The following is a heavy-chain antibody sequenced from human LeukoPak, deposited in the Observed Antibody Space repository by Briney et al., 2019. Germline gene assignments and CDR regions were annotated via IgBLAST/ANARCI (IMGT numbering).Heavy chain of an antibody. CDR1: GVSISSYY. J-gene: IGHJ4*02. V-gene: IGHV4-59*08. CDR3: ARLAAISGSDYPDD. CDR2: IFYSGNT. D-gene: IGHD1-26*01. Sequence: PSVTLSLTCTVSGVSISSYYWSWIRQSPGKGLEWIGYIFYSGNTIYNPSLRSRVTISADTSKNHFSLRLRSVTAADTAVYYCARLAAISGSDYPDDWGQGTLVTVSS.